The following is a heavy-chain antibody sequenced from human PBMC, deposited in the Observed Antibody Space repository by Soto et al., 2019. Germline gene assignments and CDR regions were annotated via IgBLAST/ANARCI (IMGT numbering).Heavy chain of an antibody. CDR2: IYYSGST. D-gene: IGHD3-9*01. V-gene: IGHV4-59*01. J-gene: IGHJ4*02. CDR3: ARGPPRYDVSTGNVDTYYFDY. CDR1: GGSISSYY. Sequence: SETLSLTCTVSGGSISSYYCSWIRQPPGKGLEWIGYIYYSGSTNYNPSLQSRVTISVDTSKNQFSLKLSSVTAADTAVYYCARGPPRYDVSTGNVDTYYFDYWGQGTLVTVSS.